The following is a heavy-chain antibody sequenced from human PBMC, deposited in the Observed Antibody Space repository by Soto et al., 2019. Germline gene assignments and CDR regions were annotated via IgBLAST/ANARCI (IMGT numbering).Heavy chain of an antibody. CDR3: AGVRGSCSGGSGLAS. Sequence: QVQLVQSGAEVKKPGASVKVSCKASGYTFTSYAMHWVRQAPGQRLEWMGWINAGNGNTKYSQKFQGRVTITRDTCASSGGREVRCVRSGDTVVYCCAGVRGSCSGGSGLASWAQGTLVTVSS. J-gene: IGHJ5*02. CDR2: INAGNGNT. CDR1: GYTFTSYA. V-gene: IGHV1-3*01. D-gene: IGHD2-15*01.